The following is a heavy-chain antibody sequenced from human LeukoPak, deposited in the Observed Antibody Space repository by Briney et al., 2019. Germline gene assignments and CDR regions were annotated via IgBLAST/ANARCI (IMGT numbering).Heavy chain of an antibody. CDR3: ANWIGSSSRDY. CDR1: GFTFSRYW. D-gene: IGHD6-6*01. J-gene: IGHJ4*02. CDR2: ISPDGSTT. Sequence: PGGSLRLSCAASGFTFSRYWMHWVRQAPGKGLMWVSRISPDGSTTLYADSVKGRFTISRDNSDNALYLQMDSLRAEDTAVYYCANWIGSSSRDYWGQGTLVTVSS. V-gene: IGHV3-74*03.